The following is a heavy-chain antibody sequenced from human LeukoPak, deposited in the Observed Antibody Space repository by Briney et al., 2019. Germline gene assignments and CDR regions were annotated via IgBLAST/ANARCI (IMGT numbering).Heavy chain of an antibody. CDR1: GYTFTGYY. D-gene: IGHD5-24*01. CDR2: INPNSGGT. CDR3: ARDQGDGYMSFDY. V-gene: IGHV1-2*02. Sequence: ASVKLSCTASGYTFTGYYMHWVRQAPGHGLEWMGWINPNSGGTNYAQKFQGRVTMTRDTSISTAYMELSRLRSDDTAVYYCARDQGDGYMSFDYWGQGTLVTVSS. J-gene: IGHJ4*02.